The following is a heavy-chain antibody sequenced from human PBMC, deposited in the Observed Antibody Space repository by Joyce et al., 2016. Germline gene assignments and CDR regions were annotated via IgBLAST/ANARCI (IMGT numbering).Heavy chain of an antibody. CDR2: INPDSGGT. J-gene: IGHJ3*01. CDR1: GYNFYDSY. CDR3: ARGPMPPYAFDV. V-gene: IGHV1-2*06. D-gene: IGHD2-2*01. Sequence: QVHLVQSGAEVKEPGASVKVSCKASGYNFYDSYIHWVRQAPGEGLQWMGRINPDSGGTNYAQKFQGRVTLTRDASVSTVFMEVSRLRSDDTAVYFWARGPMPPYAFDVWGQGTLVTVSA.